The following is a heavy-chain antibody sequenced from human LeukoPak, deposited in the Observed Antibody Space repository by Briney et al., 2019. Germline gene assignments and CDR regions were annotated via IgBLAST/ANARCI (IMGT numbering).Heavy chain of an antibody. CDR3: ARDQSAGTFDY. CDR1: GGSISSGGYY. V-gene: IGHV4-31*03. D-gene: IGHD1-1*01. CDR2: IYYSGST. Sequence: SQTLSLTCTVSGGSISSGGYYWSWICQHPGKGLEWIGYIYYSGSTYYNPSLKSRVTISVDTSKNQFSLKLSSVTAADTAVYYCARDQSAGTFDYWGQGTLVTVSS. J-gene: IGHJ4*02.